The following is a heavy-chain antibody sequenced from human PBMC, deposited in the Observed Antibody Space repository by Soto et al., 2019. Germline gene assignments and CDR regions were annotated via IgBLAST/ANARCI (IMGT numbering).Heavy chain of an antibody. CDR2: IIPIFGIA. Sequence: QVQLVQSGAEVKKPGSSVKVSCKASGGTFSRYSITWVRQAPGHGLEWIGRIIPIFGIASYAQKFQGRVTITADESTSTVYMELSSLRSDDTAVYYCAREDRDRETGLVPAAIDGMDVWGKGTTVTVSS. J-gene: IGHJ6*04. CDR1: GGTFSRYS. CDR3: AREDRDRETGLVPAAIDGMDV. D-gene: IGHD2-2*01. V-gene: IGHV1-69*08.